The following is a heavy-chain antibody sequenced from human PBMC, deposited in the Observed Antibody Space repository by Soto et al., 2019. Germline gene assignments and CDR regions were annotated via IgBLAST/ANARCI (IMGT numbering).Heavy chain of an antibody. V-gene: IGHV6-1*01. Sequence: SQTLSLTCDISGDSFSSNMGAWTWIRQSPSRGLEWLGRTYYRSKWYNEYGLSVKSRITINADTCKNQFSLQLNSVTPEDAAVYYCARWDHDYGYLDVWGLGTTVTVSS. J-gene: IGHJ6*02. D-gene: IGHD4-17*01. CDR3: ARWDHDYGYLDV. CDR1: GDSFSSNMGA. CDR2: TYYRSKWYN.